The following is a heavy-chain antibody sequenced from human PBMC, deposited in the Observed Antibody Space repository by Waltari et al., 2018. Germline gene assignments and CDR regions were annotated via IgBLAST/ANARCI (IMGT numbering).Heavy chain of an antibody. Sequence: QVQRVQSGTEVKKPGSSVKVSCKASGGTFSSYAISWVRQAPGQGLEWMGGTIPSFGTDNYAQKFHGRVTIPAAESTSTAYMELSSLRSEDTAVYYCARERDGYNPLFDYWGQGTLVTVSS. CDR3: ARERDGYNPLFDY. J-gene: IGHJ4*02. CDR1: GGTFSSYA. V-gene: IGHV1-69*12. CDR2: TIPSFGTD. D-gene: IGHD5-12*01.